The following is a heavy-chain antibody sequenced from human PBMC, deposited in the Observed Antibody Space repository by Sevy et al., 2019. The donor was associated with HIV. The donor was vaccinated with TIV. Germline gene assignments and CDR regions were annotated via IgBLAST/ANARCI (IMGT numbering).Heavy chain of an antibody. CDR1: GFTFSSYA. D-gene: IGHD2-8*01. CDR3: ARDLSLGYCTNGVCHPDY. J-gene: IGHJ4*02. V-gene: IGHV3-30-3*01. Sequence: GGSLRLSCAASGFTFSSYAMHWVRQAPGKGLERVAVISYDGSNKYYAHSVKGRFTISRDNSKNTLYLQMNSLRAEDTAVYYCARDLSLGYCTNGVCHPDYWGQGTLVTVSS. CDR2: ISYDGSNK.